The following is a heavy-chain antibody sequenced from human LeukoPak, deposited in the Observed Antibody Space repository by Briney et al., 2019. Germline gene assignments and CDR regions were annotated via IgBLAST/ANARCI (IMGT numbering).Heavy chain of an antibody. V-gene: IGHV3-66*01. CDR2: IYSGGST. Sequence: GGSLRLSCAASGFTVSSNYMSWVRQAPGKGLEWVSVIYSGGSTYHADSVRGRFTISRDNSKNTLYLQMNSLRAEDTAVYYCARERRRYCSSTSCYRGPYYYYGMDVWGQGTTVTVSS. CDR3: ARERRRYCSSTSCYRGPYYYYGMDV. J-gene: IGHJ6*02. D-gene: IGHD2-2*01. CDR1: GFTVSSNY.